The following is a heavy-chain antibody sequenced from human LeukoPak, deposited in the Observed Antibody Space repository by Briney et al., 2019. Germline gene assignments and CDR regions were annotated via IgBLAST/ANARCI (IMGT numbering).Heavy chain of an antibody. CDR2: IRYDGSNK. V-gene: IGHV3-30*02. Sequence: PGGSLRLSCAASGFTFSSYGMHWVRQAPGKGLEWVAFIRYDGSNKYYADSVKGRFTISRDNSKNTLYLQMNSLRAEDTAVYYCAKAEGSSYYYYYMDVWGKGTTVTVSS. J-gene: IGHJ6*03. CDR1: GFTFSSYG. D-gene: IGHD6-6*01. CDR3: AKAEGSSYYYYYMDV.